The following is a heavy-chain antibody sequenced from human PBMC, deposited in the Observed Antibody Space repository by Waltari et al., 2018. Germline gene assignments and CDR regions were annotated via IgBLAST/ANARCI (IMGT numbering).Heavy chain of an antibody. CDR1: GGSISSGGYY. Sequence: QVQLQESGPGLVKPSQTLSLTCTVSGGSISSGGYYWSWIRQHPGKGLEWIGYIYYSGSTYYNPSLKSRVTISVATSKNPFSLKLSSVTAADTAVYYCARDLGLIAAAGGDAFDIWGQGTMVTVSS. V-gene: IGHV4-31*03. D-gene: IGHD6-13*01. J-gene: IGHJ3*02. CDR2: IYYSGST. CDR3: ARDLGLIAAAGGDAFDI.